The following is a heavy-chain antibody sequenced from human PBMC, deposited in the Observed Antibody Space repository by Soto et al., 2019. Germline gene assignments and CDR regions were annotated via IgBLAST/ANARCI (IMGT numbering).Heavy chain of an antibody. D-gene: IGHD2-21*02. J-gene: IGHJ4*02. Sequence: SGPTLVKPTQTLTLTCTFSGFSLSTSGMCVSWIRQPPGKALEWLARIDWDDDKYYNTFLKTRLTISKDTSKNQVVLRMTNMDPVDTATYYCARPKGHCYDGYFDYWGQGTLVTVSS. CDR2: IDWDDDK. CDR1: GFSLSTSGMC. CDR3: ARPKGHCYDGYFDY. V-gene: IGHV2-70*11.